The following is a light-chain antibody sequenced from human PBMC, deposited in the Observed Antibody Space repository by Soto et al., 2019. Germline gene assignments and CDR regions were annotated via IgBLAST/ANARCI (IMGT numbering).Light chain of an antibody. CDR3: MQALQTPLT. J-gene: IGKJ4*01. CDR1: QSLLHSNGYNY. Sequence: DIVMTQSPLSLPVTPGDPASISCRSSQSLLHSNGYNYLDWYLQKPGQSPQLLIYLGSNRASGVPDRFSGSGAGTDFTPKISRVEAEDVGFYYCMQALQTPLTFGGGTKVEIK. V-gene: IGKV2-28*01. CDR2: LGS.